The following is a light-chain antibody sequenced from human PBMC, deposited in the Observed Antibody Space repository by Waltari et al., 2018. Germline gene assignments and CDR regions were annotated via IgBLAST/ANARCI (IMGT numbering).Light chain of an antibody. V-gene: IGLV1-47*01. CDR1: SSNIGSNY. CDR2: RNN. CDR3: AAWDDSLFVV. J-gene: IGLJ2*01. Sequence: QSVLTQPPSASGTPGQRVTISCSGSSSNIGSNYVYWYQQLPGTAPKLLIDRNNQRPSGVPDRFAGSKSGTSASLAISGLRSEDEADYYCAAWDDSLFVVFGGGTKLTVL.